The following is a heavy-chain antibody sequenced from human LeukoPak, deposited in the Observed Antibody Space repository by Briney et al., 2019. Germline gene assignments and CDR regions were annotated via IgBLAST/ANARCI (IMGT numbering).Heavy chain of an antibody. CDR1: GFTFSSYA. D-gene: IGHD2-15*01. CDR2: ISSNGGST. J-gene: IGHJ1*01. CDR3: IYPLVVAVA. Sequence: PGGSLRLSCSAFGFTFSSYAMHWVRQAPGKGLEYVSAISSNGGSTYYADSVKGRFTISRDNSKNTLYLQMSSLRVEDTAVYYCIYPLVVAVAWGQGTLVTVSS. V-gene: IGHV3-64D*09.